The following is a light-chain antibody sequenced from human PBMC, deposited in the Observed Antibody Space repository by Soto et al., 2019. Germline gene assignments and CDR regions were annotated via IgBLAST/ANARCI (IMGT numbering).Light chain of an antibody. CDR2: DDS. Sequence: SYELTQPPSVSVAPGQTARITCGGNNIGSKSVHWYQQKPGQAPVLVVYDDSDRPSGIPERFSGSNSGNTATLTISRVEAGDEADYYCQVWDSSSDHPGVVFGGRTKVTVL. CDR3: QVWDSSSDHPGVV. V-gene: IGLV3-21*02. J-gene: IGLJ2*01. CDR1: NIGSKS.